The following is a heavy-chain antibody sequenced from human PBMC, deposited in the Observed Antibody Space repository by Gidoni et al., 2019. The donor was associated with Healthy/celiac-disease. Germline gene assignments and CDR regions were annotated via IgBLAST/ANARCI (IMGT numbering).Heavy chain of an antibody. CDR1: GGDISSSSYY. V-gene: IGHV4-39*01. CDR2: IYYSGST. Sequence: QLQPQESGPGLVKPSETMSLTCTVSGGDISSSSYYWGWIRQPPGKGRQWIGCIYYSGSTNYNPSLNSRVTMSVDTSKNQFSLKRSAVTAADTAVYYCARQRVTGTTSWFDPWGQGTLVTVSS. D-gene: IGHD1-7*01. J-gene: IGHJ5*02. CDR3: ARQRVTGTTSWFDP.